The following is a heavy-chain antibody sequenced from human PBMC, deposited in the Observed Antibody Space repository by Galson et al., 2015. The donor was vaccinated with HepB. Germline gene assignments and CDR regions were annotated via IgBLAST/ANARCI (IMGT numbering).Heavy chain of an antibody. CDR2: INPNGDTT. CDR1: GYTFTSFY. J-gene: IGHJ4*02. D-gene: IGHD1-7*01. Sequence: SVKVSCKDSGYTFTSFYMHWVRQAPGQGLEWMGMINPNGDTTRYAQKLQGRITMTRDTSTSTVYVELSSLRSEDTAVYYCASLSGTNIGYWGQGTLVTVSS. V-gene: IGHV1-46*01. CDR3: ASLSGTNIGY.